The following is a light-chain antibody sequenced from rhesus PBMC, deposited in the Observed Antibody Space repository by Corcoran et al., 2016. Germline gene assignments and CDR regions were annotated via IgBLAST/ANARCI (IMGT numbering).Light chain of an antibody. J-gene: IGKJ2*01. V-gene: IGKV1-74*01. CDR2: KES. CDR1: ENVNNY. Sequence: DIQMTQSPSSLSASVGDRVTITCRASENVNNYLNWYQQKPGQAPKLLIYKESTLQSGVPSRFSGSGSGTDYTFTISRLQPEDVATYYCQHGYGTPRYSFGQGTKVEIK. CDR3: QHGYGTPRYS.